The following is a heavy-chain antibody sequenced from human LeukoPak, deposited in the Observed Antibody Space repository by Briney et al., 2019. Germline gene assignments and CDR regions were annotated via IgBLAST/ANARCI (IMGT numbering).Heavy chain of an antibody. CDR1: GGTFSSNT. D-gene: IGHD1-1*01. V-gene: IGHV1-69*16. CDR3: ARDPGVQLERGFDI. Sequence: ASVKVSCKASGGTFSSNTINWVRQAPGQGLEWMGRIIPILDITNYAQNFQGRVTITTDESTSTAYMELSSLRSEDTAVYYCARDPGVQLERGFDIWGQGTMVTVSS. CDR2: IIPILDIT. J-gene: IGHJ3*02.